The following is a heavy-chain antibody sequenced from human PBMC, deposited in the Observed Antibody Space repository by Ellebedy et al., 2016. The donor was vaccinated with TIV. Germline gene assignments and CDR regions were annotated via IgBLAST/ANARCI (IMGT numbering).Heavy chain of an antibody. Sequence: MPSETLSLTCAVYGGSFSGYYWSWIRQPPGKGLEWIGEINHRRITNYNPSLKSRVTISVDTSKNQFSLKLSSVTAADTAVYYCARWVAVAATYCDYWGQGTLVTVSS. CDR2: INHRRIT. D-gene: IGHD6-19*01. CDR3: ARWVAVAATYCDY. J-gene: IGHJ4*02. V-gene: IGHV4-34*01. CDR1: GGSFSGYY.